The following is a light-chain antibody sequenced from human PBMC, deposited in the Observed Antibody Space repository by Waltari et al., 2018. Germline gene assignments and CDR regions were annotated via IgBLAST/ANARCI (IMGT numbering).Light chain of an antibody. CDR1: QRVGSNF. Sequence: EVVLTQTPGTLSLSPGERATLSCRASQRVGSNFLAWYQKQPGQAPRLLIYDALKRATGIPDRFSGGVSGTDFSLTISRLEPEYFAVYYCQQYGTSPLSFGGGTKVEIK. CDR2: DAL. CDR3: QQYGTSPLS. V-gene: IGKV3-20*01. J-gene: IGKJ4*01.